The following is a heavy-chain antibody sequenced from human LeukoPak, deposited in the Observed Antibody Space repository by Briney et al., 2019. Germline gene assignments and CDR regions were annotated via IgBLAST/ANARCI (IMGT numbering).Heavy chain of an antibody. CDR3: ARDPSLNSYGHAFDI. V-gene: IGHV4-61*08. CDR1: GGSISSGGYS. CDR2: IYYSGST. D-gene: IGHD5-18*01. Sequence: SETLSLTCAVSGGSISSGGYSWSWIRQPPGKGLEWIGYIYYSGSTYYNPSLKSRVTISVDTSKNQFSLKLSSVTAADTAVYYCARDPSLNSYGHAFDIWGQGTMVTVSS. J-gene: IGHJ3*02.